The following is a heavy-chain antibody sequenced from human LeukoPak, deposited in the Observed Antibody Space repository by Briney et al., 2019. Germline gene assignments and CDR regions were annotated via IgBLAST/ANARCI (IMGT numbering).Heavy chain of an antibody. CDR1: GFTFSSYA. J-gene: IGHJ4*02. V-gene: IGHV3-30-3*01. Sequence: PGGSLRLSCAASGFTFSSYAMHWVRQAPGKGLEWVAVISYDGSNKYYADSVKGRFTISRDNSKSTLYLQMNSLRAEDTAVYYCARGIAAAGTVTDQGYYFDYWGQGTLVTVSS. D-gene: IGHD6-13*01. CDR2: ISYDGSNK. CDR3: ARGIAAAGTVTDQGYYFDY.